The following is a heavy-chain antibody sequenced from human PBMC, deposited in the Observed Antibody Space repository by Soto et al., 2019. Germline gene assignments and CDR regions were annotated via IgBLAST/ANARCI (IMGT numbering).Heavy chain of an antibody. V-gene: IGHV3-30-3*01. CDR3: ARSIVGAKGAFDI. J-gene: IGHJ3*02. Sequence: GGSLRLSCAASGFTFSSYAMHWVRQAPGKGLEWVGVISYDGSNKYYADSVKGRFTISRDNSKNTLYLQMNSLRAEDTAVYYCARSIVGAKGAFDIWGQGTMVTVSS. CDR2: ISYDGSNK. CDR1: GFTFSSYA. D-gene: IGHD1-26*01.